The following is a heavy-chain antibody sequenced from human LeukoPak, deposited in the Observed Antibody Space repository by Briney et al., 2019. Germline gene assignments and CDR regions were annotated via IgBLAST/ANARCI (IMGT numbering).Heavy chain of an antibody. V-gene: IGHV4-59*01. J-gene: IGHJ4*02. D-gene: IGHD3-22*01. CDR1: GGSISSYY. Sequence: PSETLSLTCTVSGGSISSYYWSWIRQPPGKGLEWIGYIYYSGSTNYNPSLKSRVTISVDTSKNQFSLKLGSVTAADTAVYYCAREIGVVPHLDYWGQGTLVTVSS. CDR3: AREIGVVPHLDY. CDR2: IYYSGST.